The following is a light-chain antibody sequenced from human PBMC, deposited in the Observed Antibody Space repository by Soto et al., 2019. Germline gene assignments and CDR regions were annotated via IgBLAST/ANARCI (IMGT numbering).Light chain of an antibody. J-gene: IGLJ3*02. Sequence: QSVLTQPPSVSGAPGQRVIISCTGSRSNIGAGYAVHWYRRLPGTAPKLLIYSTNQRPSGVPDRISGSKSGTSATLAISGLRFEDEADYYCAVWDDSLSGWVFGGGTKLTVL. CDR1: RSNIGAGYA. CDR3: AVWDDSLSGWV. V-gene: IGLV1-40*01. CDR2: STN.